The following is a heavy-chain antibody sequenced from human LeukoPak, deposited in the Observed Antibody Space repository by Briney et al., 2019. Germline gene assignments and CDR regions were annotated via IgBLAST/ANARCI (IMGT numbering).Heavy chain of an antibody. D-gene: IGHD2-8*01. J-gene: IGHJ6*02. Sequence: GGSLRLSCAGSGFTLSSYWMSWVRQAPGKGLEWVSLIRGSGGSTYYADSVRGRFTISRDNSKNTLYLQMNSLRAEDTAVYYCAKDMGYFTGMDVWGQGTTVTVSS. CDR2: IRGSGGST. CDR3: AKDMGYFTGMDV. V-gene: IGHV3-23*01. CDR1: GFTLSSYW.